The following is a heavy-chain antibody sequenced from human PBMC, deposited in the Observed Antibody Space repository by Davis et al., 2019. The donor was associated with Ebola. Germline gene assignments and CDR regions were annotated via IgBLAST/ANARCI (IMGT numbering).Heavy chain of an antibody. V-gene: IGHV1-3*01. J-gene: IGHJ6*02. D-gene: IGHD2-15*01. CDR3: ARGGDIVVVVAATSGPNYYYGMDV. CDR1: GYTFTSYA. CDR2: INAGNGDT. Sequence: AASVKVSCKASGYTFTSYAMHWVRQAPGQRLEWMGLINAGNGDTKYSQKFRGRVTMTTDTSTSTAYMELRSLRSDDTAVYYCARGGDIVVVVAATSGPNYYYGMDVWGQGTTVTVSS.